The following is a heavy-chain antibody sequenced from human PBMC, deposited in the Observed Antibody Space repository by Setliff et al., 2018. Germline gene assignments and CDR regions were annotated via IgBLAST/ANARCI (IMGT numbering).Heavy chain of an antibody. V-gene: IGHV1-18*01. CDR2: IGVYSGNT. CDR3: LRLVRYCSRTSCQRTSGDEV. Sequence: GASVKVSCKASGYTFTESIVSWVRQAPGQGLEWLGWIGVYSGNTYTAQRFQGRVTMTTDTSTNMAYLELRGLRSDDTAVYYCLRLVRYCSRTSCQRTSGDEVWGQRTLVTVSS. J-gene: IGHJ4*02. CDR1: GYTFTESI. D-gene: IGHD2-8*01.